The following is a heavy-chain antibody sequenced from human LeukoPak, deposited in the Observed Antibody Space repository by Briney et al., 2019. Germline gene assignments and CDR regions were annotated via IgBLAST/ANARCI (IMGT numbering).Heavy chain of an antibody. V-gene: IGHV5-51*01. CDR2: IYPGDSDT. Sequence: GESLKISCKGSGYSFTSYWIGWVRQMPGKGLEWMGIIYPGDSDTRYSPSFQGQVTISADKSIITAYLQWSSLKASDTAMYYCARSYDSYYYYMDVWGKGTTVTVSS. D-gene: IGHD3-3*01. CDR1: GYSFTSYW. CDR3: ARSYDSYYYYMDV. J-gene: IGHJ6*03.